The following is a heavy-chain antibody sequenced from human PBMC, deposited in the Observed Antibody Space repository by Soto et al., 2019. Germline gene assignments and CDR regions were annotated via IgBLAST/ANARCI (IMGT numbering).Heavy chain of an antibody. CDR1: GGSFSGYY. V-gene: IGHV4-59*01. CDR2: IYYSGST. CDR3: ARHPGYYDILTGYTTYYFDY. J-gene: IGHJ4*02. Sequence: PSETLSLTCAVYGGSFSGYYWSWIRQPPGKGLEWIGYIYYSGSTNYNPSLKSRVTISVDTSKNQFSLKLSSVTAADTAVYYCARHPGYYDILTGYTTYYFDYWGQGILVTVSS. D-gene: IGHD3-9*01.